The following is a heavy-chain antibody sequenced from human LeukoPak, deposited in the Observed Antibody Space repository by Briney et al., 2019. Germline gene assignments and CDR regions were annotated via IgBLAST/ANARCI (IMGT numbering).Heavy chain of an antibody. CDR3: ARERRTTYHYYYYMDV. Sequence: PSETLSLTRTVSGGSISSYYWSWIRQPPGKGLEWIGYIYYSGSTNYNPSLKSRVTISVDTSKNQFSLKLSSVTAADTAVYYCARERRTTYHYYYYMDVWGKGTTVTVSS. CDR1: GGSISSYY. J-gene: IGHJ6*03. D-gene: IGHD4-17*01. CDR2: IYYSGST. V-gene: IGHV4-59*12.